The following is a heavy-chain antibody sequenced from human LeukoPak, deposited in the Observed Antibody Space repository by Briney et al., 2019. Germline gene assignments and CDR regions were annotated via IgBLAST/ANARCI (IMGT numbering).Heavy chain of an antibody. V-gene: IGHV3-30*01. J-gene: IGHJ4*02. D-gene: IGHD6-19*01. Sequence: GGSLRLSCAVSGFTFSSYAKQWVRQAPGKGLEGVAVISYDGSNKYYADSVKGRFTISRDNSKNTLYLQMNSLRAEDTAVYYCARNVYSRGWYVNHWGQGTLVTVSS. CDR2: ISYDGSNK. CDR3: ARNVYSRGWYVNH. CDR1: GFTFSSYA.